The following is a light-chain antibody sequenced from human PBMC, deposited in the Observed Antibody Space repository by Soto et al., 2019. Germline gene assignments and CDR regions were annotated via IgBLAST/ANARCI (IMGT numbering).Light chain of an antibody. CDR2: DVS. V-gene: IGLV2-14*01. CDR3: SSYTTSGTRDVV. Sequence: QSALTQPASVSGSPGQSITISCTGTSSDVGGYNYVSWYQQHPGKAPKLMIYDVSNRPSGVSNRFSGSKSGNTASLTISGLQPEDEADYYCSSYTTSGTRDVVFGGGTKVTVL. CDR1: SSDVGGYNY. J-gene: IGLJ2*01.